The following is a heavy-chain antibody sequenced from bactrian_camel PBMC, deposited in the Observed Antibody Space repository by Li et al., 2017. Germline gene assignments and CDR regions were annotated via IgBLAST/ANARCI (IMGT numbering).Heavy chain of an antibody. D-gene: IGHD5*01. J-gene: IGHJ6*01. CDR2: VDTYGNT. V-gene: IGHV3-2*01. Sequence: HVQLVESGGGSVQAGGALRLSCAASIFRYSIHCMAWFRQAPGKEREAVATVDTYGNTDYADSVKGRFTISRDNAKKTLYLQMNSLKAEDTATYYCAAGQGVGWCLDVIRVGAEADFDYWGQGTQVTVS. CDR3: AAGQGVGWCLDVIRVGAEADFDY. CDR1: IFRYSIHC.